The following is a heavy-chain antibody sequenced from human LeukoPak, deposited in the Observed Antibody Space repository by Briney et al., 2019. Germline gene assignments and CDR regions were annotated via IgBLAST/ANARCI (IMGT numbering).Heavy chain of an antibody. Sequence: PSETLSLTCTVSGGSISSYYWSWIRQPPGKGLEWIGYIYYSGSTNYNPSLKSRVTISVDTSKNQFSLKLSSVTAADTAVYYCARVEWLHTQETHLDYWGQGTLVTVSS. D-gene: IGHD5-24*01. CDR1: GGSISSYY. J-gene: IGHJ4*02. V-gene: IGHV4-59*01. CDR2: IYYSGST. CDR3: ARVEWLHTQETHLDY.